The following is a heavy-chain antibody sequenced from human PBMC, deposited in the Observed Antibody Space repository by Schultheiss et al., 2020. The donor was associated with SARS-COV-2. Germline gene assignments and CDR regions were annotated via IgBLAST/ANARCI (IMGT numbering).Heavy chain of an antibody. CDR2: INHSVST. CDR1: GGSFSGYY. CDR3: ARHGPPRDSSSWYFDY. J-gene: IGHJ4*02. D-gene: IGHD6-13*01. V-gene: IGHV4-34*01. Sequence: SETLSLTCAVYGGSFSGYYWSWIRQPPGKGLEWIGEINHSVSTNYNPSLKSRVTISLDTSKNRFSLNLHSVTAADTAVYYCARHGPPRDSSSWYFDYWGQGTLVTVSS.